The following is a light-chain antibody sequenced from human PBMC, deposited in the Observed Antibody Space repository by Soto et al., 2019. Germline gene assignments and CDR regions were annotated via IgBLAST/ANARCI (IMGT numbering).Light chain of an antibody. CDR2: LEGSGSY. Sequence: QSVLTQSSSASASLGSSVTLTCTLSSGHSSYIIEWHQQQPGKAPRYLMKLEGSGSYNKGSGVPDRFSGSSSGADRYLTISNLQFEDEDNYYCENLDSNTWVFGGGTKLTVL. CDR3: ENLDSNTWV. CDR1: SGHSSYI. J-gene: IGLJ2*01. V-gene: IGLV4-60*02.